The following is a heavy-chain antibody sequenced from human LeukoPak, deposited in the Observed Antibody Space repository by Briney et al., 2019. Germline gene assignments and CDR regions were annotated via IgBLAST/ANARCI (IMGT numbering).Heavy chain of an antibody. V-gene: IGHV4-59*01. CDR1: GGSISSYY. Sequence: SETLSLTSTISGGSISSYYWRWIRQPPGTGLEWIAYVVYRGNTNYNPSLKSRVTISIDTSKSLFSLKLNSVTAADTAVYYCARVEVGAANRQWYGMDVWGQGTTVTVSS. CDR2: VVYRGNT. D-gene: IGHD2-15*01. CDR3: ARVEVGAANRQWYGMDV. J-gene: IGHJ6*02.